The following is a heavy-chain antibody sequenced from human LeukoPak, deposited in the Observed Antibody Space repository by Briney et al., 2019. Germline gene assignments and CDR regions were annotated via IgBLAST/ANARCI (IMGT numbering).Heavy chain of an antibody. Sequence: ASVEVSCTASGYTFTSYGISWVRQAPGQGLEWMGWISAYNGNSNYAQKLQGRVTMTTDTSTSTAYMELRSLRSDDTAVYYCARTSGGTYYYYGLDVWGQGTTVTVSS. CDR2: ISAYNGNS. V-gene: IGHV1-18*01. D-gene: IGHD2-15*01. J-gene: IGHJ6*02. CDR3: ARTSGGTYYYYGLDV. CDR1: GYTFTSYG.